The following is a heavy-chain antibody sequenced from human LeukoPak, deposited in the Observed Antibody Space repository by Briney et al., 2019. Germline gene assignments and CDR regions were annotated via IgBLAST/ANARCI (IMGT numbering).Heavy chain of an antibody. CDR2: INPSAGST. Sequence: GASVKVSCRASGYTFTSHYMHWVRQAPGQGLEWMGIINPSAGSTSYPQKFQGRVTMTRDTSTSTVYMELSSLRSEDTAVYYCARKAGSTGYYIFDYWGQGTLVTVSS. CDR3: ARKAGSTGYYIFDY. D-gene: IGHD3-9*01. CDR1: GYTFTSHY. V-gene: IGHV1-46*01. J-gene: IGHJ4*02.